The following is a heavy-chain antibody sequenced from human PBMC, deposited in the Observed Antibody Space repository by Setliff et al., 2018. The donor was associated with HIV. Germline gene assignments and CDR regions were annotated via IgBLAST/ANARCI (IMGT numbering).Heavy chain of an antibody. CDR1: GYTFTDYY. CDR2: IDPEDGQT. D-gene: IGHD6-19*01. J-gene: IGHJ4*02. V-gene: IGHV1-69-2*01. Sequence: ASVKVSCKSSGYTFTDYYMHWVKQAPGKGPEWMGRIDPEDGQTIYAEKFQGRVTITADTPTDTAYMELSSLRSEDTAVYYCATELFILVAGHTPTFDYWGQGTLVTVSS. CDR3: ATELFILVAGHTPTFDY.